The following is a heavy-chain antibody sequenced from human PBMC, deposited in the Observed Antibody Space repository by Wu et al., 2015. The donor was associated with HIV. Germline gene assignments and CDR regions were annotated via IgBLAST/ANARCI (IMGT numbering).Heavy chain of an antibody. J-gene: IGHJ4*02. CDR3: ARGHYYDSSSSPVY. CDR2: ISARNGNT. V-gene: IGHV1-18*01. CDR1: GYNFRDYG. Sequence: VQLVQSGGEVKKPGASVKVACKSSGYNFRDYGIHWVRQAPGEGLEWMGWISARNGNTKYAQKFQDRVTMTTETSSNTAYMELKSRKSDDTAVYFCARGHYYDSSSSPVYWGPGTRVTVSS. D-gene: IGHD3-16*01.